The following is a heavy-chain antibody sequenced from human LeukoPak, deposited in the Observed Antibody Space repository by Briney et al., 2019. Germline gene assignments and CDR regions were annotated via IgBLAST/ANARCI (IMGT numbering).Heavy chain of an antibody. CDR1: GFTFSNAW. J-gene: IGHJ4*02. Sequence: GGSLRLSCGASGFTFSNAWVSWVRQAPGKGLAWAGRFKSKTDGGTTDYAAPVKGRFTISRDDSKNTLYLQMNSLKTEDTAVYYCTTDAIPGWELQENYWGQGTLVTVSS. CDR3: TTDAIPGWELQENY. V-gene: IGHV3-15*01. CDR2: FKSKTDGGTT. D-gene: IGHD1-26*01.